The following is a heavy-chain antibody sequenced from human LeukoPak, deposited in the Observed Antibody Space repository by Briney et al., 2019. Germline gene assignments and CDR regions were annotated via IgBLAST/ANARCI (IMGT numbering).Heavy chain of an antibody. CDR3: AKDCSGGSCYRYGNDY. J-gene: IGHJ4*02. V-gene: IGHV3-23*01. CDR1: GFTFSIYA. Sequence: PGGSLRLSCAASGFTFSIYAMSWVRQAPGKGLECVAAISGSGGSTYYADPVKGRFTISRDNSKNTLYLQMNSLRAEDTAVYHCAKDCSGGSCYRYGNDYWGQGTLVTVSS. D-gene: IGHD2-15*01. CDR2: ISGSGGST.